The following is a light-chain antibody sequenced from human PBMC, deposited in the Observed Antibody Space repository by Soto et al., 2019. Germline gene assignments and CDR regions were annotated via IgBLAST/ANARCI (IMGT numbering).Light chain of an antibody. CDR2: GAS. Sequence: AIRMTQSPSSLSASTGDRVTITCRASQGISSYLAWYQQKPGRAPKLLIFGASSLQSGVPSRFSGSGSGTDSTLTISSLQPEDFATYYCQQANSFPITFGQGTRLEIK. CDR3: QQANSFPIT. J-gene: IGKJ5*01. V-gene: IGKV1-8*01. CDR1: QGISSY.